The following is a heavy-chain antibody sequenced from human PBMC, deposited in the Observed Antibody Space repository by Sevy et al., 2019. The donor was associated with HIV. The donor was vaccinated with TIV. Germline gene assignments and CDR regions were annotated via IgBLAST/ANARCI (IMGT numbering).Heavy chain of an antibody. V-gene: IGHV4-61*01. CDR3: ASDNPLSYSCCQRTGFYFDD. Sequence: SEILSLSCSVFGDPDSMSYSYWSWIRQSPGKGLEWIGNLYYNGRSGSTNYNPSLKSRVTISIDASKNQFSLMLRSVTAADTALYYCASDNPLSYSCCQRTGFYFDDWGQGTPVTVSS. CDR2: LYYNGRSGST. J-gene: IGHJ4*02. D-gene: IGHD4-4*01. CDR1: GDPDSMSYSY.